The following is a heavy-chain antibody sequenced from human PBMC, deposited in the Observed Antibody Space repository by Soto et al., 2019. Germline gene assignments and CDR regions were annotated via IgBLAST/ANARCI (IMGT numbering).Heavy chain of an antibody. V-gene: IGHV3-9*01. Sequence: EVQLVESGGGLVQPGRSLRLSCAASGFTFDDYAMHWVRQAPGKGLEWVSGISWNSGNIGYADSVKGRFTISRDNAKNSLYLQMNSLRAEDTALYYCTKVASGSYQGYFQHWGQGTLVTVSS. CDR3: TKVASGSYQGYFQH. D-gene: IGHD1-26*01. J-gene: IGHJ1*01. CDR1: GFTFDDYA. CDR2: ISWNSGNI.